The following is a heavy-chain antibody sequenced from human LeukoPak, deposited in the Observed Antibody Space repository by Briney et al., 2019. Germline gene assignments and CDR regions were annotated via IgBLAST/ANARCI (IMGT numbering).Heavy chain of an antibody. Sequence: GGSLRLSCAASGFTFSSYAMSWVRQAPGKGLEWVSAISGSGGSTYYADSVKGRFTISISRDNSKNTLYLQMNSLRAEDTAVYYCAKGDGYCGGDCYPAPDAFDIWGQGTMVTVSS. CDR1: GFTFSSYA. CDR2: ISGSGGST. CDR3: AKGDGYCGGDCYPAPDAFDI. D-gene: IGHD2-21*02. V-gene: IGHV3-23*01. J-gene: IGHJ3*02.